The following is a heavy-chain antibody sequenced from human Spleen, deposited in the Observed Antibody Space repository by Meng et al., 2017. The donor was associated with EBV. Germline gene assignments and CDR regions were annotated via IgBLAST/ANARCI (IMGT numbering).Heavy chain of an antibody. V-gene: IGHV4-4*02. CDR2: IFHSGTT. CDR1: GDSVRNSNW. CDR3: TRDIVGVTNF. D-gene: IGHD1-26*01. J-gene: IGHJ4*02. Sequence: QVQLQDLGPGLVKPSGTLSLTCAVSGDSVRNSNWWSWVRQTPGKGLEWLGEIFHSGTTNYNPSLKSRATISLDKPKNQFSLNLISVTAADTALYYCTRDIVGVTNFWGQGILVTVSS.